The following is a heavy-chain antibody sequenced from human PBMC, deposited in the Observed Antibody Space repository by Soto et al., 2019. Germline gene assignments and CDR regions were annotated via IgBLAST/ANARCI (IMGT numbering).Heavy chain of an antibody. CDR1: GGSISSYY. V-gene: IGHV4-59*01. D-gene: IGHD6-19*01. CDR3: ARVFIEVAGPLYYYHHYMDV. J-gene: IGHJ6*03. Sequence: PLETVSLICSVSGGSISSYYWSWIRQPPGKGLEWIGYIYYSGSTNYNPSLKSRVTISVDTSKNQFSLKLSSVTAADTAVYYCARVFIEVAGPLYYYHHYMDVWGKGTTVTVSS. CDR2: IYYSGST.